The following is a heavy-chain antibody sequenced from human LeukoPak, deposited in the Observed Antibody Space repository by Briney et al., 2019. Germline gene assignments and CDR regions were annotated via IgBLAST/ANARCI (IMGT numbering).Heavy chain of an antibody. CDR2: IYTSGST. CDR1: GGSISSYY. CDR3: ARDRETIFGVVPYYYYYYMDV. Sequence: SETLSLTCTVSGGSISSYYWSWIRQPAGKGLEWIGRIYTSGSTNYNPSLKSRVTTSVDTSKNQCSLKLSSGTAAHTAVYYCARDRETIFGVVPYYYYYYMDVWGKGTTVTVSS. V-gene: IGHV4-4*07. J-gene: IGHJ6*03. D-gene: IGHD3-3*01.